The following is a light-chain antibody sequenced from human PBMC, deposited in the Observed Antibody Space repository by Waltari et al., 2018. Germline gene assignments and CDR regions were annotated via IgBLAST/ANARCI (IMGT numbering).Light chain of an antibody. V-gene: IGLV3-1*01. CDR2: QDS. CDR1: KLGDKY. Sequence: SYELTQPPSVSVSPGQTASITCSGDKLGDKYACWYQQKPGQSPVLVIYQDSKRPSGIPERFPGSNSGNTATLTISGTQAMDEADYYCQAWDSSTYWVFGGGTKLTVL. J-gene: IGLJ3*02. CDR3: QAWDSSTYWV.